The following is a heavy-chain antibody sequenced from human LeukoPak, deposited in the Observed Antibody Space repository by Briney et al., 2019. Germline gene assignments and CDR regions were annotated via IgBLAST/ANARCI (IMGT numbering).Heavy chain of an antibody. V-gene: IGHV3-23*01. CDR1: EFTFSSYA. D-gene: IGHD6-19*01. Sequence: GGSLRLSCAASEFTFSSYAMTWVRQAPGKGLEWVSAILGSGGTTYYADSVKGRFSISRDNSKNTLYLQMDSLRAEDTAIYYCAKETGSGWYPLDFWGQGTLVTASS. J-gene: IGHJ4*02. CDR3: AKETGSGWYPLDF. CDR2: ILGSGGTT.